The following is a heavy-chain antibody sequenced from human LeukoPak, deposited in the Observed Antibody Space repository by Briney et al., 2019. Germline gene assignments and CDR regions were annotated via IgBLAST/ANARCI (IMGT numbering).Heavy chain of an antibody. CDR1: GFTFSSYA. D-gene: IGHD3-3*01. J-gene: IGHJ4*02. CDR3: AKEEGVTIFGVVIQNYFDY. CDR2: ISGSGGST. V-gene: IGHV3-23*01. Sequence: PGGSLRLSCAASGFTFSSYAMSWVRQAPRKGLEWVSAISGSGGSTYYAESVKGRFTISRDNSKNTLYLQMNSLRAEDTAVYYCAKEEGVTIFGVVIQNYFDYWGQGTLVTVSS.